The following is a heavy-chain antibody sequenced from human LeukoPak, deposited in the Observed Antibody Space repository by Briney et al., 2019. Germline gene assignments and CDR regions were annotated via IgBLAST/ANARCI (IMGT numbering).Heavy chain of an antibody. CDR1: GYSISSGYY. V-gene: IGHV4-38-2*01. CDR3: ARGHLYRATNTPFDY. CDR2: IYHSGST. D-gene: IGHD1/OR15-1a*01. Sequence: SETLSLTCAVSGYSISSGYYWGWIRQPPGKGLEWIGSIYHSGSTYYNPSLKSRVTISVDTSKNQFSLKLSSVTAADTAVYYCARGHLYRATNTPFDYWGQGTLVTVSS. J-gene: IGHJ4*02.